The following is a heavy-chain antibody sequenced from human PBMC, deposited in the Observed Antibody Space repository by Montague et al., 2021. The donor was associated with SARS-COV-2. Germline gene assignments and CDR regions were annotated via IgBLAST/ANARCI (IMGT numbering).Heavy chain of an antibody. J-gene: IGHJ4*02. CDR3: TDGGGTTNWSYFDK. CDR2: ISTVGTTT. V-gene: IGHV3-30*04. D-gene: IGHD1-14*01. Sequence: SLRLSCAASDFIFTSYVMHWVRQAPGKGLEWVSVISTVGTTTYYAGSVKGRFSTSRDNSKSTLYLQMNSLRPEDTAVYCATDGGGTTNWSYFDKWGQGTQVTVSS. CDR1: DFIFTSYV.